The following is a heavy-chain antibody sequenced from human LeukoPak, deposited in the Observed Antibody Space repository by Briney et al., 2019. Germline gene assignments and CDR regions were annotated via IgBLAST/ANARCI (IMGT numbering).Heavy chain of an antibody. CDR1: GFTVRNNY. CDR2: ISGSGGST. D-gene: IGHD3-10*01. CDR3: AKDLGSRD. V-gene: IGHV3-23*01. Sequence: GGSLRLSCAASGFTVRNNYMSWVRQAPGKGLEWVSAISGSGGSTYYADSVKGRFTISRDNSKNTLYLQMNSLRAEDTAVYYCAKDLGSRDWGQGTLVTVSS. J-gene: IGHJ4*02.